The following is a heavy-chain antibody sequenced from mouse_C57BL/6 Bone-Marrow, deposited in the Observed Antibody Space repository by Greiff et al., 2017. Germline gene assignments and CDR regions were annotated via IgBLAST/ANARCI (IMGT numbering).Heavy chain of an antibody. CDR2: IDPNSGGT. J-gene: IGHJ4*01. V-gene: IGHV1-72*01. CDR3: ARGTVVAEFYAMDY. CDR1: GYTFTSYW. D-gene: IGHD1-1*01. Sequence: QVQLQQSGAELVKPGASVKLSCKASGYTFTSYWMHWVKQRPGRGLEWIGRIDPNSGGTKYNEKFKSKATLTVDKPSSTAYMQLSSLTSEDSAVYYCARGTVVAEFYAMDYWGQGTSVTVSS.